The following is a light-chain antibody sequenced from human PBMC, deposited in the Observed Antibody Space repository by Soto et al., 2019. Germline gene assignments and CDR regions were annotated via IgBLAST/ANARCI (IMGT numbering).Light chain of an antibody. J-gene: IGKJ4*01. CDR3: QQDNSNPLT. CDR1: QSISSW. V-gene: IGKV1-5*03. CDR2: KAS. Sequence: DIQMTQSPSTLSASLGDRVTITCRASQSISSWLSWYQQQPGKAPKLLIYKASSLESGVPSRCSGSGSGTDFTLTLNSLQPDDVANYCCQQDNSNPLTFGGGTKVEIK.